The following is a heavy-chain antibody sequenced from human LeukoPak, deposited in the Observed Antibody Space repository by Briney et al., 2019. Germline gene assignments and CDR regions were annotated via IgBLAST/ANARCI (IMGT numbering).Heavy chain of an antibody. D-gene: IGHD3-10*01. J-gene: IGHJ4*02. Sequence: SETLLLTCAVSGYSISSGYYWGWIRQPPGKGLEWIGSIYHSGSTYYNPSLKSRVTISVDTSKNQFSLKLSSVTAADTAVYYCASAYYYGSGSWFDYWGQGTLVTVSS. CDR3: ASAYYYGSGSWFDY. V-gene: IGHV4-38-2*01. CDR2: IYHSGST. CDR1: GYSISSGYY.